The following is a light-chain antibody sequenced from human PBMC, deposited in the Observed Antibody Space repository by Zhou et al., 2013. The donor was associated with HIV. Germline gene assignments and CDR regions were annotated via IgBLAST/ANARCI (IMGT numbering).Light chain of an antibody. Sequence: VLTQSPGTLSLSPGERATLSCRASQSVSRSYLAWYQQKPGQAPRLLIYGASSRATGIPDRFSGSGSRTDFTLTISRLEPEDFVVYYCQQYGSSPWTFGQGTKVEIK. J-gene: IGKJ1*01. CDR2: GAS. CDR1: QSVSRSY. V-gene: IGKV3-20*01. CDR3: QQYGSSPWT.